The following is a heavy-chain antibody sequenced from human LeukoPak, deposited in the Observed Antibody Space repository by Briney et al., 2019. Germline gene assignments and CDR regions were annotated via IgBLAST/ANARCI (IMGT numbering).Heavy chain of an antibody. J-gene: IGHJ3*01. Sequence: PGGSLRLSCAASGFTFSSYAMSWVRQAPGKGLEWVSAISGSGGSTYYADSVKGRFTISRDNSKNTLYLQMNTLRAEDTAVYYCAKDKSLWEPLPGGDTFDFWGQGTMVTVSS. D-gene: IGHD1-26*01. V-gene: IGHV3-23*01. CDR2: ISGSGGST. CDR3: AKDKSLWEPLPGGDTFDF. CDR1: GFTFSSYA.